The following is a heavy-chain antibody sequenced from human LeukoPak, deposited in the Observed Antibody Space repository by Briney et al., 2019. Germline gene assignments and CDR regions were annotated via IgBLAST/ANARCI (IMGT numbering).Heavy chain of an antibody. CDR2: IGAFNGNT. D-gene: IGHD3-22*01. J-gene: IGHJ3*02. Sequence: ASVKVSCKASGYSFDRYGNSWVRQAPGQGLEWLGWIGAFNGNTNYAQNLQGRVTMTADTSTTTAYMELRSLSSDDTAVYYCARDFLSYDGSENHFEDTFDIWGQGTMVTVSS. V-gene: IGHV1-18*01. CDR1: GYSFDRYG. CDR3: ARDFLSYDGSENHFEDTFDI.